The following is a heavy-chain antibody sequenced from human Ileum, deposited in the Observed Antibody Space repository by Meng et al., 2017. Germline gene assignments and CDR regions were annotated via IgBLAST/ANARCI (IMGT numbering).Heavy chain of an antibody. CDR1: GYTFTSYT. J-gene: IGHJ4*02. CDR3: AREINRGSSWFDY. D-gene: IGHD6-13*01. CDR2: INAANGNT. V-gene: IGHV1-3*01. Sequence: QVQLGQAGAEVKKPGAAGKVYCKASGYTFTSYTMHWVRQAPGQRLEWMGWINAANGNTKYSQKFQGRVTITGDTSASTASMELNSLRSEDTAIYFCAREINRGSSWFDYWGQGTLVTVSS.